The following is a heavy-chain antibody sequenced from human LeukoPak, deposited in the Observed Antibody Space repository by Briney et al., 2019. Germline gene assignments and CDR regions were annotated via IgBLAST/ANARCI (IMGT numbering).Heavy chain of an antibody. D-gene: IGHD6-19*01. CDR3: AKEYSSGPSDY. Sequence: GGSLRLSCAASGFTVSSNYMSWVRQAPGKGLEWVSVIYSGGSTYYADSVKGRFTISRDNSKNTLYPQMNSLRAEDTAVYYCAKEYSSGPSDYWGQGTLVTVSS. J-gene: IGHJ4*02. CDR1: GFTVSSNY. V-gene: IGHV3-66*02. CDR2: IYSGGST.